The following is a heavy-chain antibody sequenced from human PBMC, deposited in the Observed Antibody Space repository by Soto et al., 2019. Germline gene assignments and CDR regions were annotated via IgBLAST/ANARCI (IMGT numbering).Heavy chain of an antibody. D-gene: IGHD4-4*01. V-gene: IGHV3-23*04. J-gene: IGHJ4*02. Sequence: VELVESGGGVVQPGRSLRLSCAASGFTFSSYGMSWVRQAPGKGLEWVSSISGRGGNTYYADSVKGRFTISRDNSKNTLYLQMNSLRVEDTAVYYCAKERTVTTADFDYWGQGTLVTVSS. CDR1: GFTFSSYG. CDR3: AKERTVTTADFDY. CDR2: ISGRGGNT.